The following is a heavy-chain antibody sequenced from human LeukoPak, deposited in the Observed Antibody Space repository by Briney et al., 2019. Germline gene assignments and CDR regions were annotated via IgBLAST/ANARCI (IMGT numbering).Heavy chain of an antibody. V-gene: IGHV3-20*04. CDR1: GFTFDDYG. CDR2: INWNGGST. D-gene: IGHD3-16*01. CDR3: VRGGAKSYFDY. Sequence: GGSLRLSCAASGFTFDDYGMSWVRQAPGKGLEWVSGINWNGGSTGYADSVKGRFTISRDSAKNSLYLQMNSLRAEDTALYYCVRGGAKSYFDYWGQGTLVTVSS. J-gene: IGHJ4*02.